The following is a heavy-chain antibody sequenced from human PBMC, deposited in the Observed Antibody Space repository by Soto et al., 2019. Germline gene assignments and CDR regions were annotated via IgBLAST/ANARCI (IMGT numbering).Heavy chain of an antibody. V-gene: IGHV3-48*02. CDR2: ISSGSGTT. CDR1: GFTFSSYS. J-gene: IGHJ4*02. Sequence: SGGSLRLSCAASGFTFSSYSMNWVRQAPGKGLEWISYISSGSGTTYYADSVKGRFTISRDNAKNSLYLQMNSLRDEDTAVYYCARDLRGYSYGAFDYWGQGTLVTVSS. CDR3: ARDLRGYSYGAFDY. D-gene: IGHD5-18*01.